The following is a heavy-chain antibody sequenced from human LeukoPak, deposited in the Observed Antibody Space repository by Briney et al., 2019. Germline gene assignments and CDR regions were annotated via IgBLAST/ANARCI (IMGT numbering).Heavy chain of an antibody. CDR3: ARAGTTVYGAFDI. D-gene: IGHD4-17*01. CDR1: GGTFSSYA. CDR2: IIPIFGTA. V-gene: IGHV1-69*05. J-gene: IGHJ3*02. Sequence: SVTVSCKASGGTFSSYAISWVRQAPGQGLEWMGGIIPIFGTANYAQKFQGRVTITTDESTSTAYMELSSLRSEDTAVYYCARAGTTVYGAFDIWGQGTMVTVSS.